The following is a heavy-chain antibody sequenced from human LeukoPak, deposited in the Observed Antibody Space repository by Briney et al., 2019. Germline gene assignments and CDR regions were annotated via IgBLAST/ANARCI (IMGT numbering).Heavy chain of an antibody. D-gene: IGHD3-10*01. CDR3: AKVPRELTGK. Sequence: ASVKVSCKASGYTFTSYGISWVRRAPGQGLEWMGYMNPNSGNTVYAQKFQGRVTMTRNISISTAYMELSSLRSEDTAVYYCAKVPRELTGKWGQGTLVTVSS. V-gene: IGHV1-8*02. CDR1: GYTFTSYG. CDR2: MNPNSGNT. J-gene: IGHJ4*02.